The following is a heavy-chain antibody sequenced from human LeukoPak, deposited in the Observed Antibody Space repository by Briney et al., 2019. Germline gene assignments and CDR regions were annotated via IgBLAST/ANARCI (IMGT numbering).Heavy chain of an antibody. Sequence: PGGSLRLSCAATGFTVSSNYISWVRQAPGNVLAWVSVIYSGGSTYYADSVKGRFTISRDNSKNTLYLQMNSLRAEDTAVYYCARDRRGYYGETYWGQGTLVTVSS. D-gene: IGHD4-17*01. V-gene: IGHV3-53*01. CDR1: GFTVSSNY. CDR2: IYSGGST. CDR3: ARDRRGYYGETY. J-gene: IGHJ4*02.